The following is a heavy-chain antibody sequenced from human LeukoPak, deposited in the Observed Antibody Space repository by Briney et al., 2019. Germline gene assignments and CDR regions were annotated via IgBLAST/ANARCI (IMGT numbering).Heavy chain of an antibody. V-gene: IGHV4-59*01. J-gene: IGHJ6*02. CDR1: GGSISSYY. CDR3: ARNLAHGMDV. CDR2: IYYSGST. Sequence: SETLSLTCTVSGGSISSYYWSWIRQPPGRGLEWIGYIYYSGSTNYNPSLKSRVTISVDTSKNQFSLKLSSVTAADTAVYYCARNLAHGMDVWGQGTTVTVSS.